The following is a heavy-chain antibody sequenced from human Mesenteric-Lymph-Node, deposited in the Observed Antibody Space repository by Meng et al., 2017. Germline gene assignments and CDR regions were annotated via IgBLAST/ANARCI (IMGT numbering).Heavy chain of an antibody. CDR1: GGSISSYY. CDR3: ARGSDYRFGEFFDY. D-gene: IGHD3-10*01. V-gene: IGHV4-4*07. CDR2: IYTSGST. Sequence: SETLSLTCTVSGGSISSYYWSWIRQPAGKGLEWIGRIYTSGSTNYNPSLKSRVTISVDTSKNQFSLKLSSVTAADTAVYYCARGSDYRFGEFFDYWGQGTLVTVSS. J-gene: IGHJ4*02.